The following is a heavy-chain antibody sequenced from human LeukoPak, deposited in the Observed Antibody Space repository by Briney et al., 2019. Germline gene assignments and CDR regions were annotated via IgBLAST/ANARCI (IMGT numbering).Heavy chain of an antibody. CDR1: GASISSDY. CDR3: ARVTYDYVWGSYRYSENDAFDI. J-gene: IGHJ3*02. Sequence: SETLSLTCTVSGASISSDYWSWIRQPPGKGLEWIGYIHYSGTTNYNPSLKSRVTISLDTSKTQFSLKLSSVTAADTAVYYCARVTYDYVWGSYRYSENDAFDIWGQGTMVTVSS. CDR2: IHYSGTT. V-gene: IGHV4-59*12. D-gene: IGHD3-16*02.